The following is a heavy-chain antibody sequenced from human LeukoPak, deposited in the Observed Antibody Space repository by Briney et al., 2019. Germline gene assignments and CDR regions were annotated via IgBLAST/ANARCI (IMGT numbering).Heavy chain of an antibody. CDR3: ARELRGWEYSSSSAYFQH. CDR2: FNLKDGET. V-gene: IGHV1-24*01. CDR1: GYTLTELS. Sequence: ASVKVSCKVSGYTLTELSMHWVRQGPRKGLEWMGGFNLKDGETIYAQKFQGRITVTEDTSTHTAYMEVSSLRSEDTAVYYCARELRGWEYSSSSAYFQHWGQGTLVTVSS. J-gene: IGHJ1*01. D-gene: IGHD6-6*01.